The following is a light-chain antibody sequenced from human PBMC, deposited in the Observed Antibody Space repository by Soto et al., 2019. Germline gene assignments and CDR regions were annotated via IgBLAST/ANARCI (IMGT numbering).Light chain of an antibody. Sequence: DIQMTQSPSSLSASVGDRVTITCQASQDISNYLNWYQQKPGKAPKLLIYDASNLGTGVPSRFSGSGSGTDFTFTIRSLQPEYHATYYCQQYDNLTFGGGTKVEIQ. CDR2: DAS. V-gene: IGKV1-33*01. CDR1: QDISNY. CDR3: QQYDNLT. J-gene: IGKJ4*01.